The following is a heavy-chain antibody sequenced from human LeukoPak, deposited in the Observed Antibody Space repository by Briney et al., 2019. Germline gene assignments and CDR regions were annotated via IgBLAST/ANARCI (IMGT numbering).Heavy chain of an antibody. V-gene: IGHV1-2*02. CDR2: INPNSGGT. CDR1: GYTFTVYY. J-gene: IGHJ4*02. Sequence: ASVKVSCKASGYTFTVYYMHWVRQAPGQGLEWMGWINPNSGGTNYAQKFQGRVTMTRDTSISTAYMELSRLRSDDTAVYYCAREVWYYDSSGYAGFDYWGQGTLVTVSS. CDR3: AREVWYYDSSGYAGFDY. D-gene: IGHD3-22*01.